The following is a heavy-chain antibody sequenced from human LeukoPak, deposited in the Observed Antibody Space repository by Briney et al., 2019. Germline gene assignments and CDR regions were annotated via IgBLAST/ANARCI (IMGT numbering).Heavy chain of an antibody. D-gene: IGHD2-2*01. CDR3: ARGVPAAIFRYNWFDP. V-gene: IGHV4-34*01. CDR1: GGSFSGYY. Sequence: PSETLSLTCAVYGGSFSGYYWSWIRQPPGKGLEWIGEINHSGSTNYNPSLKSRVTISVDTSKNQFSLKLSSVTAADTAAYYCARGVPAAIFRYNWFDPWGQGTLVTVSS. CDR2: INHSGST. J-gene: IGHJ5*02.